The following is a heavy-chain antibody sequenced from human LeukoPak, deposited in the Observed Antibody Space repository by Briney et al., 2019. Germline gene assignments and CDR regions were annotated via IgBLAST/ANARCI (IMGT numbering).Heavy chain of an antibody. CDR1: GGSVSSGSYY. J-gene: IGHJ5*02. Sequence: SDTLSLTCTVSGGSVSSGSYYWNWIRQPPGKGLEWNRYIYYSGSTNYNPSLNSRVTISLDTSQNQFSLKLSSVTAADTAVFYCARGYSSIRGWFDPWGQGTPVTVSS. D-gene: IGHD6-13*01. V-gene: IGHV4-61*01. CDR3: ARGYSSIRGWFDP. CDR2: IYYSGST.